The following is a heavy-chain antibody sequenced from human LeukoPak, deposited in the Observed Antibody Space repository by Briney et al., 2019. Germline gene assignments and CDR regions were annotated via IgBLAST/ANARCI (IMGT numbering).Heavy chain of an antibody. CDR3: ARSRAFNSGAFDP. CDR1: GFTFSSYA. V-gene: IGHV3-30-3*01. D-gene: IGHD1-26*01. Sequence: GGSLRLSCAASGFTFSSYAMHWVRQAPGKGLEWVAVISYDGSNKYYADSVKGRFTISRDNSKNTLNLQMNSLRAEDTAVYYCARSRAFNSGAFDPWGQGSLVTVSS. J-gene: IGHJ5*02. CDR2: ISYDGSNK.